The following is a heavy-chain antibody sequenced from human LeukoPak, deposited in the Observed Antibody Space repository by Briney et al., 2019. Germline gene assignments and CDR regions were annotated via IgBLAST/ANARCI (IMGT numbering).Heavy chain of an antibody. CDR3: ARSSEGAIDY. CDR2: ISGSGGST. Sequence: PGGSLRLSCAASGFTFSSYAMSWVRQAPGKGLEWVSAISGSGGSTYYADSVKGRFTISRDNSKNTLYLQMNSLRDDDTAVYYCARSSEGAIDYWGQGTLVTVSS. J-gene: IGHJ4*02. CDR1: GFTFSSYA. V-gene: IGHV3-23*01.